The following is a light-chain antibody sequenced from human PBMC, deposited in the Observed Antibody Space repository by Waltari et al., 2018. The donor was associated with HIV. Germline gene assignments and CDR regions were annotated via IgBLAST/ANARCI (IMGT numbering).Light chain of an antibody. CDR2: DVS. V-gene: IGLV2-14*03. Sequence: QSALTQPASVSGSPGQSITISCTGTSRAVGGYNYVPWYQHHPGKAPKLMIYDVSNRPSGVSNRFSGSKSGNTASLTISGLQAEDEADYYCNSYTTSSTLHVVFGGGTKLTVL. J-gene: IGLJ2*01. CDR1: SRAVGGYNY. CDR3: NSYTTSSTLHVV.